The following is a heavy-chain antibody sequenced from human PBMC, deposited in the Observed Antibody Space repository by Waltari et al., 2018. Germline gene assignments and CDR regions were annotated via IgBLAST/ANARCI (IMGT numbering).Heavy chain of an antibody. CDR1: GLSFRTKW. Sequence: EVQLVESGGGWVQVGGSMRLSCVASGLSFRTKWMSWVRRAPGKGLEWLANINQGGIEKYSVDSVKGRFTISRDNAKNSLFLQMNSLRAEDKAVYYCAKYDFWTGYSFDCWGQGTLVTVSS. D-gene: IGHD3-3*01. V-gene: IGHV3-7*01. CDR3: AKYDFWTGYSFDC. CDR2: INQGGIEK. J-gene: IGHJ4*02.